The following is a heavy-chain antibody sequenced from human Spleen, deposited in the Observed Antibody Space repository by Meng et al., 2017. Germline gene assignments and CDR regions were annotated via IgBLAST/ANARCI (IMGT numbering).Heavy chain of an antibody. CDR3: GGSNSGGSGSYYSAFDI. Sequence: GESLKISCKGSGNSFNSQWIGWVRQMPGKGLEWMGIIYTGDSETRYSPSFQGQVTFSVDKSITTAYLQWSSLKASDTATYYCGGSNSGGSGSYYSAFDIWGQGTMVTVSS. CDR1: GNSFNSQW. J-gene: IGHJ3*02. D-gene: IGHD3-10*01. V-gene: IGHV5-51*01. CDR2: IYTGDSET.